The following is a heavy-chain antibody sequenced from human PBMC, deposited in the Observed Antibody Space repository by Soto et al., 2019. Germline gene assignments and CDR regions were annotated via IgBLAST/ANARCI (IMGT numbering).Heavy chain of an antibody. V-gene: IGHV3-33*01. CDR3: ARSELGYCSGGSCSHGMDV. Sequence: QVQLVESGGGVVQPGRSLRLSCAASGFTFSSYGMHWVSQAPGKGLEWVAVIWYDGSNKYYADSVKGRFTISRDNSKNTLYLQMNSLRAEDTAVYYCARSELGYCSGGSCSHGMDVWGQGTTVTVSS. J-gene: IGHJ6*02. CDR1: GFTFSSYG. D-gene: IGHD2-15*01. CDR2: IWYDGSNK.